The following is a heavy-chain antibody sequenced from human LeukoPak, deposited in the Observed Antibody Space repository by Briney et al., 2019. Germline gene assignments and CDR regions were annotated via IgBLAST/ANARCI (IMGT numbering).Heavy chain of an antibody. CDR3: AREGQGSGELNGAFDY. J-gene: IGHJ4*02. Sequence: PGGSLRLSCAASGFTFSSYSMNWVRQAPGKGLEWVSYISSSSSTIYYADSVKGRFTISRDNAKNSLYLQMNSLRAEDTAVYYCAREGQGSGELNGAFDYWGQGALVTVSS. CDR2: ISSSSSTI. V-gene: IGHV3-48*04. CDR1: GFTFSSYS. D-gene: IGHD3-16*01.